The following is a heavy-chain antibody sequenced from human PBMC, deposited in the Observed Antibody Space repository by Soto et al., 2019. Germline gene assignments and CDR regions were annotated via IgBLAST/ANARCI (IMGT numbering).Heavy chain of an antibody. CDR1: GFSFSSYS. CDR2: ITGSSGTI. CDR3: ASKPGYSSGWYIGGPHHYYGMDV. J-gene: IGHJ6*02. Sequence: PGGSLRLSCVTSGFSFSSYSMNWVRQAPGKGVEWVSYITGSSGTIYYADSVKGRFTISRDNAKNSVYLQMNSLGAEDTAVYYCASKPGYSSGWYIGGPHHYYGMDVWCQATTVTVS. D-gene: IGHD6-19*01. V-gene: IGHV3-48*01.